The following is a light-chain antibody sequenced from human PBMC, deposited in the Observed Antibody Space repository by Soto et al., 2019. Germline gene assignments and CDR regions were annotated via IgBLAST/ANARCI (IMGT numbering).Light chain of an antibody. CDR3: HQYDSIPPK. CDR2: DAT. V-gene: IGKV1-33*01. J-gene: IGKJ5*01. CDR1: QDINNY. Sequence: EILLTQALISLSASLSDIRNINFQASQDINNYLNWYQQKPGKAPKLLIFDATNLETGVPSRFSGSGSRTHFSFTITSLQPDDFATYYCHQYDSIPPKFGLGTRLEIK.